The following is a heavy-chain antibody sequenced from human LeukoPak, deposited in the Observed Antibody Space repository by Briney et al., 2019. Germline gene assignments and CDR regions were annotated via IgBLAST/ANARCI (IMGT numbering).Heavy chain of an antibody. CDR1: GFTFSNAW. J-gene: IGHJ4*02. D-gene: IGHD3-3*01. CDR2: IKSKTDGGTT. V-gene: IGHV3-15*01. CDR3: TTVDLPAPEKDTIFGVVITDY. Sequence: GGSLRLSCAASGFTFSNAWMSWVRQAPGKGLEWVGRIKSKTDGGTTDYAAPVKGRFTISRDDSKNTLYLQMNSLKTEDTAVYYCTTVDLPAPEKDTIFGVVITDYWGQGTLVTVSS.